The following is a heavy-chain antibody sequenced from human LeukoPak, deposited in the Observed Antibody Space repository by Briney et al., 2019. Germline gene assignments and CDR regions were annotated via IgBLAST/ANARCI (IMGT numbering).Heavy chain of an antibody. J-gene: IGHJ4*02. Sequence: PRASVKVSCKASGYTFTSYGISWVRQAPGQGLEWMGWISAYNGNTNYAQKLQGRVTMTTDTSTSTAYMELRSLRSDDTAVYYCARGSTVVVPAAMPQFDYWGQGTLVTVSS. CDR3: ARGSTVVVPAAMPQFDY. D-gene: IGHD2-2*01. CDR2: ISAYNGNT. V-gene: IGHV1-18*01. CDR1: GYTFTSYG.